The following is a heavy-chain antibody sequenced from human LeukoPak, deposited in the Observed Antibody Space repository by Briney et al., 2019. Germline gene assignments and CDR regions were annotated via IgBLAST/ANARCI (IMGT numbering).Heavy chain of an antibody. V-gene: IGHV3-48*03. D-gene: IGHD3-22*01. J-gene: IGHJ4*02. Sequence: GGSLRLSCAASGFTFSSYGMNWVRQAPGKGLEWVSYISSSGSTIYYADSVKGRFTISRDNAKNSLYLQMNSLRAEDTAVYYCARWGYSSGYYYDYWGQGTLVTVSS. CDR3: ARWGYSSGYYYDY. CDR1: GFTFSSYG. CDR2: ISSSGSTI.